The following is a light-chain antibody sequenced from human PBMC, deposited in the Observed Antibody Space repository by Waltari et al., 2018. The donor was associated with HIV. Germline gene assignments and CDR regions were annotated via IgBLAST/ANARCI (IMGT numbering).Light chain of an antibody. J-gene: IGLJ3*02. Sequence: QSALTQPASVSGSPGQSIAISCTGASSDVGGYNYVYWYQQHPGKAPKLLIYEVSNRPSGGSIRFSGSKSGNTASLTISGLQAEDEADYYCSSYTTSSTVVFGGGTKLTVL. V-gene: IGLV2-14*01. CDR2: EVS. CDR1: SSDVGGYNY. CDR3: SSYTTSSTVV.